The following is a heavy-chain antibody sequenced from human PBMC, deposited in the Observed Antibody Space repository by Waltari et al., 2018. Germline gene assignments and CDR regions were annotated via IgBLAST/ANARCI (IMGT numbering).Heavy chain of an antibody. CDR1: GYTFTAYF. Sequence: QVQLVQSGAEVKRPGASVTVSCQPSGYTFTAYFIHWVRQAPPGLEWMGWIDPNSGVTNYEQKFQGRVTMTRDTSISTTYVDLSNLRSDDTAVYYCARGPSTGAFDYWGQGTLVTVSS. CDR3: ARGPSTGAFDY. V-gene: IGHV1-2*02. J-gene: IGHJ4*02. CDR2: IDPNSGVT.